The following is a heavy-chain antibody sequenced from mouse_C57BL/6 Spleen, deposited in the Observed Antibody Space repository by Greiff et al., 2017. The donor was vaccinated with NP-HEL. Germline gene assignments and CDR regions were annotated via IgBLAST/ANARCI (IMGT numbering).Heavy chain of an antibody. J-gene: IGHJ1*03. V-gene: IGHV10-1*01. CDR1: GFSFNTYA. Sequence: EVQLVESGGGLVQPKGSLKLSCAASGFSFNTYAMNWVRQAPGKGLEWVARIRSKSNNYATYYADSVKDRFTISRDDSESMLYLQMNNLKTEDTAMYYCVRQGEGYYGSSYWYFDVWGTGTTVTVSS. D-gene: IGHD1-1*01. CDR3: VRQGEGYYGSSYWYFDV. CDR2: IRSKSNNYAT.